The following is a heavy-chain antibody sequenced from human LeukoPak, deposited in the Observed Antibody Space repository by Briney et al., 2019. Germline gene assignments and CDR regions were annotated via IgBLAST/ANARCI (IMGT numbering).Heavy chain of an antibody. CDR3: ASQGHHGKIVGTTLSYFYMDV. Sequence: SETLSLTCAVYGGSFSGYYWSWIRQPPGKGLEWIGEINHSGSTNYNPPLKSRVTISVDTSKNQFSLRLSSVTAADTAFYYCASQGHHGKIVGTTLSYFYMDVWGKGTTVTASS. J-gene: IGHJ6*03. D-gene: IGHD1-26*01. CDR2: INHSGST. V-gene: IGHV4-34*01. CDR1: GGSFSGYY.